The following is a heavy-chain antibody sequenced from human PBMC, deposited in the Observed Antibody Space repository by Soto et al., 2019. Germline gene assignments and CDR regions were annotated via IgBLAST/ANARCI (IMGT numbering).Heavy chain of an antibody. CDR3: ARGDRAACNY. D-gene: IGHD3-10*01. CDR2: IYYSGST. V-gene: IGHV4-39*01. CDR1: GGSISSSGYY. J-gene: IGHJ4*02. Sequence: QLQLQESGPGLVKPSETLSLTCTVSGGSISSSGYYWGWNRQPPGKGLEWIGSIYYSGSTYYTPSLQTRLTIAVDAATIQFSLMLSSVTDADTAVDDCARGDRAACNYSGQGAPVPVSS.